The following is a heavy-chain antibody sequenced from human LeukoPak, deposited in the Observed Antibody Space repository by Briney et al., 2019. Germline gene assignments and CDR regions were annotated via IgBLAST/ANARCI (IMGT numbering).Heavy chain of an antibody. CDR2: VYQSGTT. CDR3: ARHGGSLGYFDN. CDR1: SGTLSPFY. V-gene: IGHV4-59*08. D-gene: IGHD1-26*01. J-gene: IGHJ4*02. Sequence: SETLPLTCTVTSGTLSPFYWNLIRQPPAKGLEWIGYVYQSGTTSYNPSLKRRVTISADTSKNQFSLRVTSVTAADTAVYYCARHGGSLGYFDNWGQGTLVTVSS.